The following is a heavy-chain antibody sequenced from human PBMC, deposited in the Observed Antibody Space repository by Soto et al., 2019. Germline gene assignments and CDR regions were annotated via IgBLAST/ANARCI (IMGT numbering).Heavy chain of an antibody. Sequence: GGSLRLSCAASGFTFSSYAMSWVRQAPGKGLEWVSAISGSGGSTYYADNVKGRFTISRDNSKNTLYLQMNSLRAEDTAVYYCARRSPVYNWFDPWGQGTLVTVSS. CDR1: GFTFSSYA. V-gene: IGHV3-23*01. CDR3: ARRSPVYNWFDP. CDR2: ISGSGGST. D-gene: IGHD3-3*01. J-gene: IGHJ5*02.